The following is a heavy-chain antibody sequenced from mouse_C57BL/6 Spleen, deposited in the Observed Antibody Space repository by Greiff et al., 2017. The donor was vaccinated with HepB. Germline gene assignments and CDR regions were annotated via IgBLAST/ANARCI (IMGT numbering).Heavy chain of an antibody. CDR1: GFSFNTYA. V-gene: IGHV10-1*01. D-gene: IGHD1-2*01. J-gene: IGHJ4*01. CDR2: IRSKSNNYAT. CDR3: VRHVILRPDYAMDY. Sequence: EVMLVESGGGLVQPKGSLKLSCAASGFSFNTYAMNWVRQAPGKGLEWVARIRSKSNNYATYYADSVKDRFTISRDDSESMLYLQMNNLKTEDTAMYYCVRHVILRPDYAMDYWGQGTSVTVSS.